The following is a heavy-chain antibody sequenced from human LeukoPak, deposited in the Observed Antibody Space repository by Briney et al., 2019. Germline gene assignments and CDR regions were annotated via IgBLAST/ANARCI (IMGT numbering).Heavy chain of an antibody. CDR3: ARDSGGYDSTGDYFDY. V-gene: IGHV3-21*04. CDR1: GFTFSSYS. J-gene: IGHJ4*02. Sequence: GGSLRLSCAASGFTFSSYSMNWVRQAPGKGLEWVSSISTSSSYIHYADSVKGRFTISRDNAKNSLYLQMNSLRAEDTALYYCARDSGGYDSTGDYFDYWGQGTLVTVSS. D-gene: IGHD5-12*01. CDR2: ISTSSSYI.